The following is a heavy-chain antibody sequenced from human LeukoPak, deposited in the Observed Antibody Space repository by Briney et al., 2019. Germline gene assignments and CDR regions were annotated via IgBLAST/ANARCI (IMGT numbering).Heavy chain of an antibody. D-gene: IGHD3-22*01. CDR3: ASTYYYDSGRWFDP. V-gene: IGHV3-74*01. Sequence: GGSLRLSCAASGLTFSSYWMHWVRQAPGKGLVWVSRISSDGSSTTYADSVKGRFTISRDNAKNTLFLQMNSLRAEDTAVYYCASTYYYDSGRWFDPWGQGTLVTVSS. CDR1: GLTFSSYW. J-gene: IGHJ5*02. CDR2: ISSDGSST.